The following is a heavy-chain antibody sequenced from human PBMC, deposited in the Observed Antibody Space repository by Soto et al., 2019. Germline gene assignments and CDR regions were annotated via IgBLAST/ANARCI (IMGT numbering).Heavy chain of an antibody. CDR3: ARILSDYGDYKDI. Sequence: QVQLQQWGAGLLKPSETLSLTCAVYGGSFSGYYWSWIRQPPGKGLEWIGEINHSGSTNYNPSLKSRVTISVDTSKNQFSLKLSSVTAADTAVYYCARILSDYGDYKDIWGQGTMVTVSS. J-gene: IGHJ3*02. V-gene: IGHV4-34*01. D-gene: IGHD4-17*01. CDR2: INHSGST. CDR1: GGSFSGYY.